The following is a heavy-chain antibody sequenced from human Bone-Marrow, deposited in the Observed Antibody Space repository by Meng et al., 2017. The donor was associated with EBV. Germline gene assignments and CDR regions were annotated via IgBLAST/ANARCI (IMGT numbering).Heavy chain of an antibody. V-gene: IGHV1-46*01. J-gene: IGHJ5*02. CDR1: GYTFTSYY. CDR3: AISRIVGATGSWFDP. CDR2: INPSGGST. Sequence: QGQRVQSGAEVKKPGASVKVSCKASGYTFTSYYMHWVRQAPGQGLEWMGIINPSGGSTSYAQKFQGRVTMTRDTSTSTVYMELSSLRSEDTAVYYCAISRIVGATGSWFDPWGQGTLVTVFS. D-gene: IGHD1-26*01.